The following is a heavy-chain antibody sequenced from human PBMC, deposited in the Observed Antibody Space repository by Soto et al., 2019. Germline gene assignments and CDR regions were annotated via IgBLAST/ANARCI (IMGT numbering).Heavy chain of an antibody. Sequence: SETLSLTCTVSDGSISSYYWSWIRQPPGKGLEWIGYIYYSGSTNYNPSLKSRVTISVDTSKNQFSLKLSSVTAADTAVYYCATMRGYSGSNWFDPWGQGTLVTVS. V-gene: IGHV4-59*01. D-gene: IGHD5-12*01. CDR3: ATMRGYSGSNWFDP. CDR2: IYYSGST. CDR1: DGSISSYY. J-gene: IGHJ5*02.